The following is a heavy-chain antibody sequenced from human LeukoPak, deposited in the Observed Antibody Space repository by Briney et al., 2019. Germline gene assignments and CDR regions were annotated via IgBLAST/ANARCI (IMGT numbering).Heavy chain of an antibody. V-gene: IGHV3-23*01. Sequence: GVLRLSCAASGFTFSSYGMSWVRQAPGKGLEWVSAISGSGGSTYYADSVKGRFTISRDNSKNTLYLQMNSLRAEDTAVYYCAKDARPYCSGGSCYSDYWGQGTLVTVSS. J-gene: IGHJ4*02. CDR3: AKDARPYCSGGSCYSDY. D-gene: IGHD2-15*01. CDR2: ISGSGGST. CDR1: GFTFSSYG.